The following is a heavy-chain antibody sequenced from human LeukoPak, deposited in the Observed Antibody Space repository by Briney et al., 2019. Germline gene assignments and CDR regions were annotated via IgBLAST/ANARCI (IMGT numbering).Heavy chain of an antibody. D-gene: IGHD1-26*01. CDR3: AIPQWELLN. CDR1: GFTFSSYA. V-gene: IGHV3-30-3*01. CDR2: ISYDGSNK. Sequence: GVSLTRSCSASGFTFSSYAMHWVRHAPGKGLEWVAVISYDGSNKYYADSVKGRFIISRDNSKNTLYLQMNSLRAEDTAIYYCAIPQWELLNWGQGTLVSVSS. J-gene: IGHJ4*02.